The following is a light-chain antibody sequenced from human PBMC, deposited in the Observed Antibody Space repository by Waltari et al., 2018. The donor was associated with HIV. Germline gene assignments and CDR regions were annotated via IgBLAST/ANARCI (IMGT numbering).Light chain of an antibody. Sequence: QSVLTQPPSVSAAPGQRVTISCSGSSSNIENNYVSWYQHLPGTAPKLLISDHENRPSGIPDRFSASKSGTSATLDISGLQTGDEADYYCGSWDNSLSAGVFGGGTKVTVL. V-gene: IGLV1-51*01. CDR3: GSWDNSLSAGV. CDR2: DHE. J-gene: IGLJ2*01. CDR1: SSNIENNY.